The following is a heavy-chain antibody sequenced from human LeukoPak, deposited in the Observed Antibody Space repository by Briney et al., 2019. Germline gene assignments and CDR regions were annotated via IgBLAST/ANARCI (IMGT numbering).Heavy chain of an antibody. V-gene: IGHV3-74*03. J-gene: IGHJ6*04. CDR3: ATGRGWVPSFGVVTQIDV. Sequence: GGSLRLSCAASGFTFSGYWMHCVRQGPEKGLELVSRVDNDGHGILYADSVKGRFTTSRDNAKNTLYLQMNSLRFEDTAVYYCATGRGWVPSFGVVTQIDVWGKGTTVTVSS. D-gene: IGHD3-3*01. CDR2: VDNDGHGI. CDR1: GFTFSGYW.